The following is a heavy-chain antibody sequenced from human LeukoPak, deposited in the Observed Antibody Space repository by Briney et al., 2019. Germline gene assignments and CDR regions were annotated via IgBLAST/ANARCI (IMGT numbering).Heavy chain of an antibody. V-gene: IGHV3-21*04. CDR1: AFSLSAYN. D-gene: IGHD1-26*01. CDR2: ISYTGTYI. CDR3: VRDRGTYRLIDY. J-gene: IGHJ4*02. Sequence: GGSLRLSCAASAFSLSAYNMNWVRQAPGKGLEWVSSISYTGTYIYYADSVKGRFTISRDNAQSSLYLQMNSLRAEDTAIYYCVRDRGTYRLIDYWGQGTLVTVSS.